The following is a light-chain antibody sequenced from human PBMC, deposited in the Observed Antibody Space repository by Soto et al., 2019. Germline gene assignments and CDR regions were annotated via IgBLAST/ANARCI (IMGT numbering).Light chain of an antibody. CDR3: QQRSNWPGT. V-gene: IGKV3-11*01. Sequence: EIVMTQSPATLSVSPGERATLSCRASQSVSTYVAWFQHKLGQAPRLLIYDASYRAIGVPARFSGGGSGTDFTLTISSLEPEDFAVYYCQQRSNWPGTFGRGTKLDIK. CDR2: DAS. CDR1: QSVSTY. J-gene: IGKJ2*01.